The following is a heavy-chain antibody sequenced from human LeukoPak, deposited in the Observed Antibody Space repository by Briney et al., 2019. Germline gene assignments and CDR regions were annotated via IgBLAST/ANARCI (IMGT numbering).Heavy chain of an antibody. J-gene: IGHJ4*02. CDR1: GDSISGYY. CDR2: IRYSGST. D-gene: IGHD3-10*01. V-gene: IGHV4-59*08. Sequence: SETLSLTCTVSGDSISGYYWSWIRQPPGRELEYIGFIRYSGSTKYNPSLQSRVTMSVDTSKNQFSLKLTSVTAAGTAVYYCARHKNSGTYPLDFWGQGTLVTVSS. CDR3: ARHKNSGTYPLDF.